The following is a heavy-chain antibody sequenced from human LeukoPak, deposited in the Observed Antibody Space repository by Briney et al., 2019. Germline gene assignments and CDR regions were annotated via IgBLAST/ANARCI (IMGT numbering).Heavy chain of an antibody. Sequence: KPSETLSLTCTVSGGSISSSSYYWGWIRQPPGKGLEWIGSIYYSGSTYYNPSLKSRVTISVDTSKNQFSLKLSSVTAADTAVYYCARQYGSWYTFYFQHWAQGTLVTVSS. CDR3: ARQYGSWYTFYFQH. J-gene: IGHJ1*01. CDR1: GGSISSSSYY. CDR2: IYYSGST. V-gene: IGHV4-39*01. D-gene: IGHD6-13*01.